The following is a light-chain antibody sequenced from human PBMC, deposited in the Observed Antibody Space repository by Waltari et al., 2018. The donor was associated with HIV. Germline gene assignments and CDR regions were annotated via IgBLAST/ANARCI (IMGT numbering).Light chain of an antibody. CDR1: QSVNSN. Sequence: MVMTQCPANRPRSPGGRVTLFCRASQSVNSNLAWYQQKPGQAPRHLIYGASARPTGIPARFSGSGSGTEFTLTISSLQSEDFAVYYCPQYDNWPPYTFGQGTKLEIK. CDR3: PQYDNWPPYT. J-gene: IGKJ2*01. V-gene: IGKV3-15*01. CDR2: GAS.